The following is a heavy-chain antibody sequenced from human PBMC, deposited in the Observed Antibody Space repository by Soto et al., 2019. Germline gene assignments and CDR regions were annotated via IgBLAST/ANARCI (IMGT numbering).Heavy chain of an antibody. V-gene: IGHV4-59*01. J-gene: IGHJ4*02. D-gene: IGHD3-16*01. CDR1: GGSISNYF. CDR3: ARIGYVSGTSSSL. CDR2: IYYNGDT. Sequence: QVHLQESGPGVVEPSETLSLTCSVSGGSISNYFGSWFRQPPGKGLEYIGYIYYNGDTKYNPSLASRVTISIDMSKNQFSLNLNSVTAADTPVYFCARIGYVSGTSSSLWGQGTLVTVSS.